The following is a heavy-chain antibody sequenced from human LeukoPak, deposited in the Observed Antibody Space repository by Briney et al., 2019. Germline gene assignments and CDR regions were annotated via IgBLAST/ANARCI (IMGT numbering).Heavy chain of an antibody. CDR3: ARPGGSGSYFSYFDY. J-gene: IGHJ4*02. V-gene: IGHV4-39*01. CDR2: IYYSGTT. D-gene: IGHD3-10*01. Sequence: SETLSLTCTVSGGSISSSSYYWGWIRQPPGKELEWIGTIYYSGTTYYNPSLKSRVTISVDTSKNQFSLKLISVTAADTAVYYCARPGGSGSYFSYFDYWGQGTLVTVSS. CDR1: GGSISSSSYY.